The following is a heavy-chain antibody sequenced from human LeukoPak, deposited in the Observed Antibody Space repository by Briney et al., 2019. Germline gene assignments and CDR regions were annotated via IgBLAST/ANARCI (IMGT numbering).Heavy chain of an antibody. CDR1: GGSISPYN. CDR2: IYYNGIT. J-gene: IGHJ4*02. V-gene: IGHV4-59*08. Sequence: SETLSLTCSVSGGSISPYNWNWIRQTPGKGLEWIGFIYYNGITKYNPSLEGRVTMSVDTSKNQFSLRLTSVTAADTAVYYCVRHSRVVAFDYWGQGNLVTVSS. D-gene: IGHD2-15*01. CDR3: VRHSRVVAFDY.